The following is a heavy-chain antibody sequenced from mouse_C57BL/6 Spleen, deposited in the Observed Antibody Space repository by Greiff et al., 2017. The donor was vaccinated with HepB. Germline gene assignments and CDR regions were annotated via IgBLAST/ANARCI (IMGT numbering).Heavy chain of an antibody. J-gene: IGHJ3*01. D-gene: IGHD1-1*01. V-gene: IGHV14-4*01. CDR3: TGYYGSSLFAY. CDR1: GFNIKDDY. CDR2: IDPENGDT. Sequence: EVQLQQSGAELVRPGASVKLSCTASGFNIKDDYMHWVKQRPEQGLEWIGWIDPENGDTEYASKFQGKAIITADTSSNTAYLQPSSLTSEDTAVYYCTGYYGSSLFAYGGQGTLVTVSA.